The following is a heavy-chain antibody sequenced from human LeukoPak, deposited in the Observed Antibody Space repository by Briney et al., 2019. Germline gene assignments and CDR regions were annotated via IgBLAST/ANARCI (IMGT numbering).Heavy chain of an antibody. CDR3: ARDPLDAFDI. V-gene: IGHV3-21*01. J-gene: IGHJ3*02. CDR2: ISSSSSYI. Sequence: PGGSLRLSCSVSGFTFSNHAMHWVRQAPGKGLEWVSSISSSSSYIYYADSVKGRFTISRDNAKNSLYLQMNSLRAEDTAVYYCARDPLDAFDIWGQGTMVTVSS. CDR1: GFTFSNHA.